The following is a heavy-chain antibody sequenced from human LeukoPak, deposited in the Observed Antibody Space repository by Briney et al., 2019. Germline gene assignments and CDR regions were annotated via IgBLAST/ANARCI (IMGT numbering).Heavy chain of an antibody. CDR1: GFTVSSNY. CDR3: AKGYGWEASYYYYYMDV. CDR2: IYSGGST. J-gene: IGHJ6*03. Sequence: GGSLRLSCAASGFTVSSNYMNWVRQAPGKGLEWVSVIYSGGSTYYADSVKDRFTISRDNSKNTLFLQLNSLRAEDTALYYCAKGYGWEASYYYYYMDVWGKGTTVTISS. D-gene: IGHD1-26*01. V-gene: IGHV3-66*01.